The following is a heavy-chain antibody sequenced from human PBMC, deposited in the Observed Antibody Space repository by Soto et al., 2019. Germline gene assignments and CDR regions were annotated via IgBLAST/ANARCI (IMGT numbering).Heavy chain of an antibody. D-gene: IGHD1-26*01. J-gene: IGHJ6*02. CDR2: ISSSGSSI. Sequence: GGSLRLSCAASGLTFSGYEMNWVRQAPGKGLEWVSYISSSGSSISYADSVKGRFTITRDNAKNSLYLQMDSLRAEDTAVYYCATDSGSYSGYSYYAMDVWGQGTTVTVSS. CDR1: GLTFSGYE. CDR3: ATDSGSYSGYSYYAMDV. V-gene: IGHV3-48*03.